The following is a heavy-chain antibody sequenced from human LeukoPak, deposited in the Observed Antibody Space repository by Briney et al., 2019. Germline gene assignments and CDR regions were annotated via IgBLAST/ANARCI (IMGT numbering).Heavy chain of an antibody. CDR1: GYTFTTYA. CDR2: INADNGNT. J-gene: IGHJ4*02. D-gene: IGHD3-16*01. CDR3: ARVRYRLAETYIDY. Sequence: ASVKVSCKASGYTFTTYAIHWVRQAPGQRLQWMGWINADNGNTKYSQEFQGRVTITRDTSASTAFMELSSLTSEDMAVYYCARVRYRLAETYIDYWGQGTLVTVSS. V-gene: IGHV1-3*03.